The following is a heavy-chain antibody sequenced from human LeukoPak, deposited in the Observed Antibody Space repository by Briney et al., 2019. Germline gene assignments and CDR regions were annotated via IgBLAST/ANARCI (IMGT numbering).Heavy chain of an antibody. Sequence: GGSLRLSCAASGFTFSSYSMNWVRQAPGKGLEWVSSISSGSSSIYYADSVRGRFTISRDNAKNSLYLQMNSLRAEDTAVYYCAREPRDQYNYGHFDYWGQGILVTVSS. CDR2: ISSGSSSI. J-gene: IGHJ4*02. CDR3: AREPRDQYNYGHFDY. CDR1: GFTFSSYS. V-gene: IGHV3-21*01. D-gene: IGHD5-18*01.